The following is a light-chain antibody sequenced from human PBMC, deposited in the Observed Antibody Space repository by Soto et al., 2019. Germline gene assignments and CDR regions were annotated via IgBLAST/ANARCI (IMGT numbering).Light chain of an antibody. CDR1: SSDVGSSNY. CDR3: CAYAGSDTLI. Sequence: SARKKPRSVTGAPGQAGTLSCHGSSSDVGSSNYMSWYQQHPGEAPKLVIYDVAQRPSGVPDRLSGSRSGKTASLTISDLQPDDEADYYCCAYAGSDTLIFGSGNKGTVL. J-gene: IGLJ1*01. V-gene: IGLV2-11*01. CDR2: DVA.